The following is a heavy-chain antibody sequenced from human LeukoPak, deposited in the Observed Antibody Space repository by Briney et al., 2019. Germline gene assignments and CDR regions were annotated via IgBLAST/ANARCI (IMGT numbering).Heavy chain of an antibody. D-gene: IGHD3-9*01. CDR1: GGSISSGDYY. CDR2: IYYSGST. CDR3: ASGTLTRNAFDI. J-gene: IGHJ3*02. Sequence: SQTLSPTCTVSGGSISSGDYYWSWIRQPPGKGLEWIGYIYYSGSTYYNPSLKSRVTISIDTSKNRFSLKLSSVTAADTAIYYCASGTLTRNAFDIWGQGTMVTVSS. V-gene: IGHV4-30-4*08.